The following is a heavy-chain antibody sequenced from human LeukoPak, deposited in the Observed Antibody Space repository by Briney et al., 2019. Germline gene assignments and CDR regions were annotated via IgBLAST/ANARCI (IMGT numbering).Heavy chain of an antibody. D-gene: IGHD6-19*01. J-gene: IGHJ6*03. CDR2: ISGSGGST. CDR1: GFTFSSYA. CDR3: VAGESCSGWQGDRYYYYLDV. V-gene: IGHV3-23*01. Sequence: TGGSLRLSCAASGFTFSSYAMSWVRQAPGKGLKWVSAISGSGGSTYYADSVKGWFTTSRDNSKNTLYLQMNSLRAEDTAVYYCVAGESCSGWQGDRYYYYLDVWGKGTTVTVSS.